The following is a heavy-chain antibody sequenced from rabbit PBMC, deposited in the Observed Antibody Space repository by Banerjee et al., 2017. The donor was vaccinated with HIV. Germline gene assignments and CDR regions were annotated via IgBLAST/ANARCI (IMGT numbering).Heavy chain of an antibody. CDR2: INTSSGNT. CDR1: GFSFSNKYV. Sequence: QSLEESGGDLVKPGASLTLTCTASGFSFSNKYVMCWVRQAPGKGLEWIACINTSSGNTVYASWAKGRFTISRTSSTTVTLQMTSLTAADTATYFCARDRDTGSVYYFDLWGPGTLVTVS. CDR3: ARDRDTGSVYYFDL. D-gene: IGHD8-1*01. V-gene: IGHV1S40*01. J-gene: IGHJ4*01.